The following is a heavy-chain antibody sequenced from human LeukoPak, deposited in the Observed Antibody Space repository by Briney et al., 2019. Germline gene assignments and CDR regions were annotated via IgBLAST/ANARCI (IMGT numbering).Heavy chain of an antibody. V-gene: IGHV4-34*01. CDR3: ARGRRDGYYFDY. Sequence: SEILSLTCGVYGGSLSGYYWSWIRQPPGKGLEWIGEIDHSGSTNYNPSLKSRATISLDKSKNQVFLKVNSVTAADTAVYYCARGRRDGYYFDYWGQGTLVTVSS. CDR1: GGSLSGYY. CDR2: IDHSGST. J-gene: IGHJ4*02. D-gene: IGHD5-24*01.